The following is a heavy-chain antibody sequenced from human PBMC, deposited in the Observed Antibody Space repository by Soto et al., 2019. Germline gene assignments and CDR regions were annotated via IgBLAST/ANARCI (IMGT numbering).Heavy chain of an antibody. CDR2: MNPNSGNT. CDR3: ARGLVRGVIMRVDAFDI. CDR1: GYTFTSYD. V-gene: IGHV1-8*01. D-gene: IGHD3-10*01. J-gene: IGHJ3*02. Sequence: AAVKFYFKASGYTFTSYDINWVRQATGQVLDCMGWMNPNSGNTGYAQKFQGRVTMTRNTSISTAYMELSSLRSEDTAVYYCARGLVRGVIMRVDAFDIWGQGTMVTVSS.